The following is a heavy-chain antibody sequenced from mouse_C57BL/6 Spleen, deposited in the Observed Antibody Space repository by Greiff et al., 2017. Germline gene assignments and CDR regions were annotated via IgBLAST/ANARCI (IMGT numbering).Heavy chain of an antibody. CDR1: GYAFSSYW. CDR3: ARRGNYDYAMDY. V-gene: IGHV1-80*01. CDR2: IYPGDGDT. D-gene: IGHD2-1*01. Sequence: VKLVESGAELVKPGASVKISCKASGYAFSSYWMNWVKQRPGKGLEWIGQIYPGDGDTNYNGKFKGKATLTADKSSSTAYMQLSSLTSEDSAVYFCARRGNYDYAMDYWGQGTSVTVSS. J-gene: IGHJ4*01.